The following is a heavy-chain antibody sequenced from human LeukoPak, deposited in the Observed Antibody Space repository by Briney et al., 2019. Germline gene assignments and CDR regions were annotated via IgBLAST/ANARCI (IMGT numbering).Heavy chain of an antibody. J-gene: IGHJ4*02. Sequence: PGGSLRLSCAASGFTFSNAWMSWVRQAPGKGLEWVGRIKSKADGGTTDYAAPVKGRFTISRDDSKTTLYLQMNSLKTEDTAEYYCTTDDIPRSDYWGQGTLVTVSS. V-gene: IGHV3-15*01. CDR3: TTDDIPRSDY. D-gene: IGHD2-2*02. CDR1: GFTFSNAW. CDR2: IKSKADGGTT.